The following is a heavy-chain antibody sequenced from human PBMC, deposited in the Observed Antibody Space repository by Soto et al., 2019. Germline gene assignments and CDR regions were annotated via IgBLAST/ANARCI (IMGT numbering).Heavy chain of an antibody. CDR2: IVVGSGNT. J-gene: IGHJ3*02. D-gene: IGHD3-22*01. Sequence: QMQLVQSGPEVKKPGTSVKVSCKASGFTFTSSAVQWVRQARGQRLEWIGWIVVGSGNTNYAQKFQERVTITRDMSTRTAYMELSSLRSQDTAVYYCGAATMRDAFDIWGQGTMVTVSS. CDR3: GAATMRDAFDI. V-gene: IGHV1-58*01. CDR1: GFTFTSSA.